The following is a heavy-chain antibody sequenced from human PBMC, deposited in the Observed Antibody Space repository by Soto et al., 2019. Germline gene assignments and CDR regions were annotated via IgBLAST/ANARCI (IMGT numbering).Heavy chain of an antibody. CDR1: GYTFASYA. CDR2: ISTYNGNT. D-gene: IGHD1-26*01. J-gene: IGHJ4*02. V-gene: IGHV1-18*04. Sequence: QVQLVQSGAEVKKPGASVKVSCKASGYTFASYAISWVRQAPGQRLEWMGWISTYNGNTNYAQQLQGRVTMTTDTATSTAYKERRSLRPDDTAVYYGARDHTGSYFDYWGQGTLVTVSS. CDR3: ARDHTGSYFDY.